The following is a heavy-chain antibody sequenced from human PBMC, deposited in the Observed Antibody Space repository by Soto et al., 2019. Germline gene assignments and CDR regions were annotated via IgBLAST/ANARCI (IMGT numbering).Heavy chain of an antibody. CDR1: AYTFTSYA. CDR3: ARGIAAAVYYYVMDV. J-gene: IGHJ6*02. CDR2: INAGNGNT. D-gene: IGHD6-13*01. V-gene: IGHV1-3*01. Sequence: ASVKVSCKASAYTFTSYAMHWVRQAPGQRLEWMGWINAGNGNTKYSQKFQGRVTITRDTSASTAYMELSSLRSEDTAVYYCARGIAAAVYYYVMDVWGQGTTVTVSS.